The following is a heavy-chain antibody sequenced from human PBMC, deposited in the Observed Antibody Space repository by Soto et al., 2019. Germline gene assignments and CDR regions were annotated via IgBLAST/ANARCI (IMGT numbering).Heavy chain of an antibody. Sequence: SETLSLTCTVSGGSISSSSYYWGWIRQPPGKGLEWIGSIYYSGSTYYNPSLKSRVTISVDTSKNQFSLKLSSVTAADTAVYYCARPTLYCNSTSCYDSWGQGTLVTVSS. D-gene: IGHD2-2*01. CDR3: ARPTLYCNSTSCYDS. V-gene: IGHV4-39*01. J-gene: IGHJ4*02. CDR2: IYYSGST. CDR1: GGSISSSSYY.